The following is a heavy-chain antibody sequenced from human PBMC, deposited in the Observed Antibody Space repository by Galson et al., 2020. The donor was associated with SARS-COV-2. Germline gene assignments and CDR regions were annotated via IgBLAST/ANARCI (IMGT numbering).Heavy chain of an antibody. Sequence: GGSLRLSCAASGFTFSSYWMSWVRQAPGKGLEWVANIKQDGSEKYYVDSVKGRFTISRDNAKNSLYLQMNSLRAEDTAVYYCARDAYYYVSGSQDYYYYYGMDVWGQGTTVTVSS. CDR3: ARDAYYYVSGSQDYYYYYGMDV. CDR2: IKQDGSEK. V-gene: IGHV3-7*01. D-gene: IGHD3-10*01. CDR1: GFTFSSYW. J-gene: IGHJ6*02.